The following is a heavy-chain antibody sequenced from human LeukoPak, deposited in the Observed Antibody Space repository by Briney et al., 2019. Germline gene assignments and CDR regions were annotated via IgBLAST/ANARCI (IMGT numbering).Heavy chain of an antibody. J-gene: IGHJ5*02. CDR1: GGSISSSSYY. V-gene: IGHV4-39*07. CDR3: ARQSSEVVVVAATLTWFDP. Sequence: SETLSLTCTVSGGSISSSSYYWGWIRQPPGKGLEWIGSIYYSGSTYYNPSLKSRVTISVDTSKNQFSLKLSSVTAAVTAVYYCARQSSEVVVVAATLTWFDPWGQGTLVTVSS. D-gene: IGHD2-15*01. CDR2: IYYSGST.